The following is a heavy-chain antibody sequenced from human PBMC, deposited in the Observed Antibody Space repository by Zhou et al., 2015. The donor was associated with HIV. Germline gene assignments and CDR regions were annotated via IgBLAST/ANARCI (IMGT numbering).Heavy chain of an antibody. J-gene: IGHJ1*01. CDR2: TSYDGQKE. Sequence: QAQLVESGGAVVQPGTSLTLSCRGSGFTFSSFAVNWVRQAPGERPEWLALTSYDGQKEYYANSVRGRFTISRDNSKNTLYLQMSSLRAGDTAYLHMTSLRPQDSGLYYCVKDSIYGDVVASLAFWGQGTPVTVSS. D-gene: IGHD5-12*01. CDR3: TSLRPQDSGLYYCVKDSIYGDVVASLAF. V-gene: IGHV3-30*03. CDR1: GFTFSSFA.